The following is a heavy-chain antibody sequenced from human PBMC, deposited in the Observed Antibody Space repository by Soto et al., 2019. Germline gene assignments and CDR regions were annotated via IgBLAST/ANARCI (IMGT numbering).Heavy chain of an antibody. D-gene: IGHD6-13*01. Sequence: GGSLRLSCAASGFTFSNAWMSWVRQAPGKGMEWVGRVKSKTDGGTTDYAAPVKGRFTISRDVSKNTLYLQMNSLKTEDTAVYYCTTEVSSSSYHVIYVWGQGTTVTVSS. V-gene: IGHV3-15*01. J-gene: IGHJ6*02. CDR2: VKSKTDGGTT. CDR3: TTEVSSSSYHVIYV. CDR1: GFTFSNAW.